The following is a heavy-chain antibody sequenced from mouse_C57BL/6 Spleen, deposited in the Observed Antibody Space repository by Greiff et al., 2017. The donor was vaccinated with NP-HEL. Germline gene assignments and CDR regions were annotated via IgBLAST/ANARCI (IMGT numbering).Heavy chain of an antibody. CDR1: GYTFTSYW. D-gene: IGHD1-1*01. V-gene: IGHV1-61*01. Sequence: QVQLKQPGAELVRPGSSVKLSCKASGYTFTSYWMDWVQQRPGQGLEWIGNIYPSDSETHYNQKFKDKATLTVDKSSSTAYMQLSSLTSEDSAVYYCARRTTVVATPDYWGQGTTLTVSS. CDR2: IYPSDSET. CDR3: ARRTTVVATPDY. J-gene: IGHJ2*01.